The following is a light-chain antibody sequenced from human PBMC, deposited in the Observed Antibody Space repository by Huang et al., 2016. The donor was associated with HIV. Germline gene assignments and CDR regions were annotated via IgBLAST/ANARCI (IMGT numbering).Light chain of an antibody. CDR2: AAS. CDR1: QDINNF. V-gene: IGKV1-8*01. Sequence: IRMTQSPSSLSASTGDRVTITCRAHQDINNFLAWYQQRPGVVLKLLIYAASTLQSGVPSRFSSNGSGTDFTLTIGCLHSEDVATYYCQQYDIHPLTFGPGTRVDIK. J-gene: IGKJ3*01. CDR3: QQYDIHPLT.